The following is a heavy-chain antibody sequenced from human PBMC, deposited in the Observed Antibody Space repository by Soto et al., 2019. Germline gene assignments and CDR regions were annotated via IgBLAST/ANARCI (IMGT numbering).Heavy chain of an antibody. J-gene: IGHJ5*02. CDR2: IIPIFGTA. D-gene: IGHD2-15*01. V-gene: IGHV1-69*12. CDR3: ARSSGVVAATPRFDP. CDR1: GGTFSSYA. Sequence: QVQLVQSGAEVKKPGSSVKVSCKASGGTFSSYAISWVRQAPGQGLEWMGGIIPIFGTANYAQKFQGRVTITADESTSTDFMEMSRLRSEDAAVYYCARSSGVVAATPRFDPWGQGTLVTVSS.